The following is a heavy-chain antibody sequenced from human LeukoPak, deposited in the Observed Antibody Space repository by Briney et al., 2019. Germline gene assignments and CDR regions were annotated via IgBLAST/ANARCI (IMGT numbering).Heavy chain of an antibody. D-gene: IGHD5-12*01. CDR1: GFTFSSYS. CDR2: ISSSSSYI. CDR3: ARDQMEVATNWFDP. Sequence: PGGSLRLSCAASGFTFSSYSMSWVRQAPGKGLEWVSSISSSSSYIYYADSVKGRFTISRDNAKNSLYLQMNSLRAEDTAVYYCARDQMEVATNWFDPWGQGTLVTVSS. J-gene: IGHJ5*02. V-gene: IGHV3-21*01.